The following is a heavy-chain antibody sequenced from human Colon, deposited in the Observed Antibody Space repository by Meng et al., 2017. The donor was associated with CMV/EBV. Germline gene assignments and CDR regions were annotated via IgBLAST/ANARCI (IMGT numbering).Heavy chain of an antibody. Sequence: GESLKISCKGSGYSFTSYWIGWVRQMPGKGLEWMGIIYPGDSDTRYSPSFQGQVTISADQSISTAYLQWSSLKASDTAMYYCARQNSGSDNPTPNGFDYWGQGTLVTVSS. CDR3: ARQNSGSDNPTPNGFDY. CDR2: IYPGDSDT. V-gene: IGHV5-51*01. J-gene: IGHJ4*02. CDR1: GYSFTSYW. D-gene: IGHD1-26*01.